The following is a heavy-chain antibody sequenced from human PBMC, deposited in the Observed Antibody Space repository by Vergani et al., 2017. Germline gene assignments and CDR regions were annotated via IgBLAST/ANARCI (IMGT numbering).Heavy chain of an antibody. CDR2: ISWNSGSI. Sequence: EVQLVESGGGLVQPGRSLRLSCAASGFTFDDYAMHWVRQAPGKGLEWVSGISWNSGSIGYADSVKGRFTISRDNAKNSLYLQMNSLRAEDTAVYYCARGVVVVPAAPPGWFDPWGQGTLVTVSS. CDR1: GFTFDDYA. V-gene: IGHV3-9*01. J-gene: IGHJ5*02. D-gene: IGHD2-2*01. CDR3: ARGVVVVPAAPPGWFDP.